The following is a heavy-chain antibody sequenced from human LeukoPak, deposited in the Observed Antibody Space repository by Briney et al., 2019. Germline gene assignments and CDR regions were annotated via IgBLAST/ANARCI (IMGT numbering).Heavy chain of an antibody. D-gene: IGHD6-19*01. Sequence: PGGSLTLSCAASGFTFSGYSMTWVRHPPGDGLGWVSLIPSDGGNKYYADFVKGRFTISRDNSKNTLYLQMKALRAEDTAVYYCAKDTSSRSSGWDRWGQGTLVTVSS. V-gene: IGHV3-23*01. CDR3: AKDTSSRSSGWDR. CDR2: IPSDGGNK. J-gene: IGHJ4*02. CDR1: GFTFSGYS.